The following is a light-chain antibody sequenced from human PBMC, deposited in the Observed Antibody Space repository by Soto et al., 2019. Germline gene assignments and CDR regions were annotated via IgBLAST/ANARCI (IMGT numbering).Light chain of an antibody. CDR2: GTS. Sequence: VRTQSPATLSVSPGERATLSCRASQSVSSNLAWYQQKPGQAPRLLMHGTSSRATGISDRFSGSGSGTDFTLTISRLEPEDFAVYYCQQFSSYPLTFGGGTKVDIK. J-gene: IGKJ4*01. CDR3: QQFSSYPLT. CDR1: QSVSSN. V-gene: IGKV3-20*01.